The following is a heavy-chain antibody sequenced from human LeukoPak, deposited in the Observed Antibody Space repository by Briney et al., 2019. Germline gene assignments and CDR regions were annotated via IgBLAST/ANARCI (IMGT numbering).Heavy chain of an antibody. V-gene: IGHV1-2*06. Sequence: ASVKVSCNSSGYAFTGYYMHWVRQAPGQGLEWMGRINPNSGGTNYAQKFQGRVTMTRDTSISTAYMELSRLRSDDTAVYYCARGLIEYSSSFSDYWGQGTLVTVSS. D-gene: IGHD6-6*01. CDR2: INPNSGGT. CDR3: ARGLIEYSSSFSDY. CDR1: GYAFTGYY. J-gene: IGHJ4*02.